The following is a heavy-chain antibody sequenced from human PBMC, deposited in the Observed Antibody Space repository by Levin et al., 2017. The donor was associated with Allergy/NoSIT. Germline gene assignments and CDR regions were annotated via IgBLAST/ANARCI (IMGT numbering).Heavy chain of an antibody. CDR1: GFIFSSYW. D-gene: IGHD3-16*01. Sequence: SGGSLRLSCAASGFIFSSYWMHWVRQAPGKGQVWVSGINSDGNSRNYADSVRGRFTISRDNAKNTLYLQMNSLRVEDTAVYYCARGDYVWGSYVYYYFDYWGQGTLVTVSS. V-gene: IGHV3-74*01. J-gene: IGHJ4*02. CDR2: INSDGNSR. CDR3: ARGDYVWGSYVYYYFDY.